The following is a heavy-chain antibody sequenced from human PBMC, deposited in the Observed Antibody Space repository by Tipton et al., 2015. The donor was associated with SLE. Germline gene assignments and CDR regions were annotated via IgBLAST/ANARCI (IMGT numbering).Heavy chain of an antibody. CDR2: IIPIFGTA. J-gene: IGHJ6*02. D-gene: IGHD3-22*01. CDR3: ARDWDSSGYYYGMDV. CDR1: GYTFTSYD. V-gene: IGHV1-69*13. Sequence: QSGAEVKKPGASVKVSCKASGYTFTSYDINWVRQATGQGLEWMGGIIPIFGTANYAQKFQGRVTITADESTSTAYMELSSLRSEDTAVYYCARDWDSSGYYYGMDVWGQGTTVTVSS.